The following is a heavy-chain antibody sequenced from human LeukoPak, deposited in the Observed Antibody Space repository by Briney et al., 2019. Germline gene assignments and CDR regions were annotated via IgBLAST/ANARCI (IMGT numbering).Heavy chain of an antibody. V-gene: IGHV4-4*02. J-gene: IGHJ6*03. CDR3: ARVSSPAYYYYYMDV. CDR2: IYHSGST. CDR1: GGSISSSNW. D-gene: IGHD6-13*01. Sequence: SGTLSLTCAVSGGSISSSNWWSWVRQPPGKGLEWIGEIYHSGSTNYNPSLKSRVTISVDKSKSQFSLKLSSVTAADTAVYYCARVSSPAYYYYYMDVWGKGTTVTVSS.